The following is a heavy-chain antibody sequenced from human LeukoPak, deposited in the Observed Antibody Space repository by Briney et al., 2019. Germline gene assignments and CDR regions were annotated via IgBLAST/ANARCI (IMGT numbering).Heavy chain of an antibody. Sequence: GASVKVSCKASGYTFTGYYMHWVRQAPGQGLVWMGWINPNSGGTNYAQKFQGRVTMTRDTSISTAYMELSRLRSDDTAVYYCARGDSSSWYYFDYWGQGTLVTVSS. CDR1: GYTFTGYY. CDR3: ARGDSSSWYYFDY. J-gene: IGHJ4*02. CDR2: INPNSGGT. D-gene: IGHD6-13*01. V-gene: IGHV1-2*02.